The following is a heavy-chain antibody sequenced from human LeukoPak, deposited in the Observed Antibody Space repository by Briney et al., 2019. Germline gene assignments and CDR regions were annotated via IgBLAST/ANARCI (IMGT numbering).Heavy chain of an antibody. CDR2: IYYSGST. CDR1: GGSISSSSYY. D-gene: IGHD3-22*01. V-gene: IGHV4-39*07. CDR3: ARDRDYYDSSGHSETYFDY. J-gene: IGHJ4*02. Sequence: SETLSLTCSVSGGSISSSSYYWGWIRQPPGKGLEWIGSIYYSGSTYYNPSLKSRVTISVDTSKNQFSLKLSSVTAADTAVYYCARDRDYYDSSGHSETYFDYWGQGTLVTVSS.